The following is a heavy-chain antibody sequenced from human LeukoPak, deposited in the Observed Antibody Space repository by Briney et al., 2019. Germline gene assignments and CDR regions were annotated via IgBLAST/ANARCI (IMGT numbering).Heavy chain of an antibody. Sequence: ASVKVSFKASGYTFTAYYIHWVRQAPGQGLEWIGWINPNSGGTNYAQKFQGRVTMTRDTSITTAYMELSRLSSDDTAVYYCARHPGKVTNDWYFDLWGRGTLVTVSS. D-gene: IGHD4-23*01. V-gene: IGHV1-2*02. J-gene: IGHJ2*01. CDR3: ARHPGKVTNDWYFDL. CDR1: GYTFTAYY. CDR2: INPNSGGT.